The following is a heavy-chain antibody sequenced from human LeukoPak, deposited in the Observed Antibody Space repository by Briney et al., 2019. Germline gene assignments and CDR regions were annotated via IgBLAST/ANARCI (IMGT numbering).Heavy chain of an antibody. CDR3: AREASPSGMDV. V-gene: IGHV4-30-2*01. J-gene: IGHJ6*02. CDR2: IYHSGST. CDR1: GGSISSGGYS. Sequence: SQTLSLTCAVSGGSISSGGYSWRWLRQPPGKGLEWIGYIYHSGSTYYNPSLKSRVTISVDRSKNQFSLKLSSVTAADTAVYYCAREASPSGMDVWGQGTTVTVSS.